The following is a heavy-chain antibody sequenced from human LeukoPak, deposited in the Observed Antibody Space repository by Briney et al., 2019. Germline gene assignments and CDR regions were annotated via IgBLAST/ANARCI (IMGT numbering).Heavy chain of an antibody. CDR2: ISSSGGST. CDR1: GFTFSRYA. D-gene: IGHD3-9*01. J-gene: IGHJ3*02. CDR3: VKSAGFDWLSPLDAFDI. V-gene: IGHV3-64D*06. Sequence: GGSLRLSCAASGFTFSRYAMHWVRQAPGKGLEYVSAISSSGGSTYYADSVKGRFTISRDNSKDTLYLQMSSLRAEDTTVYYCVKSAGFDWLSPLDAFDIWGQGTMVTVSS.